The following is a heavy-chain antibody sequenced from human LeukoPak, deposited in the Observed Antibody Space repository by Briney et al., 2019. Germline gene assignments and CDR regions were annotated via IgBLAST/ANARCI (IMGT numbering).Heavy chain of an antibody. V-gene: IGHV4-34*01. D-gene: IGHD2-15*01. CDR2: INHSGST. CDR1: GGSFSGYY. J-gene: IGHJ5*02. Sequence: SETLSLTCAVYGGSFSGYYWSWIRQPPGKGLEWIGEINHSGSTNYNPSLKSRVTISVDKSKNQFSLKLNSVTAADTAVYYCARVDGSCSGGSCPSGNWFDPWGQGTLVTVSS. CDR3: ARVDGSCSGGSCPSGNWFDP.